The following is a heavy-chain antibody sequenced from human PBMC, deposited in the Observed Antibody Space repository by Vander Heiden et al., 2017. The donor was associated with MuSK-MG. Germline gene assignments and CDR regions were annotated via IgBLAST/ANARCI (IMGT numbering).Heavy chain of an antibody. J-gene: IGHJ4*02. V-gene: IGHV1-2*02. CDR1: GYTFTGYY. CDR2: INPNSGGT. D-gene: IGHD3-3*01. CDR3: ARAWGDFWSGYWY. Sequence: QVQLVQSGAEVKKPGASVKVSCKASGYTFTGYYMHWVRQAPGQGLEWMGWINPNSGGTNEAQKVQGRVTMTRDTSSSTAYMEMSRMRSDDTAVYYCARAWGDFWSGYWYWGQGTLVTVYS.